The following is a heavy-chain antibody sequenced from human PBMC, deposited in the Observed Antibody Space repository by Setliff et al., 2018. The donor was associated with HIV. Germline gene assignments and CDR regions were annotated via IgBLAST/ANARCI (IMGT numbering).Heavy chain of an antibody. V-gene: IGHV3-20*04. J-gene: IGHJ5*02. D-gene: IGHD3-10*01. CDR3: ARELYGSGDL. Sequence: GGSLRLSCTTSGFTFGDYAMSWVRQAPGKGLEWVPGVNWNGDNTAYADSVKGRFTISRDNAYNSLYLHMNYLNVEDTAFYYCARELYGSGDLWGQGTLVTVSS. CDR1: GFTFGDYA. CDR2: VNWNGDNT.